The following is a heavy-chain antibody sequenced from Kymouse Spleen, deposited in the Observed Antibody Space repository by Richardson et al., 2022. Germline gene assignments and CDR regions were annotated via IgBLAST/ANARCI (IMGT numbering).Heavy chain of an antibody. Sequence: QVQLVESGGGVVQPGRSLRLSCAASGFTFSSYGMHWVRQAPGKGLEWVAVIWYDGSNKYYADSVKGRFTISRDNSKNTLYLQMNSLRAEDTAVYYCARDTMVRGVKRYYGMDVWGQGTTVTVSS. CDR3: ARDTMVRGVKRYYGMDV. D-gene: IGHD3-10*01. CDR2: IWYDGSNK. V-gene: IGHV3-33*01. J-gene: IGHJ6*02. CDR1: GFTFSSYG.